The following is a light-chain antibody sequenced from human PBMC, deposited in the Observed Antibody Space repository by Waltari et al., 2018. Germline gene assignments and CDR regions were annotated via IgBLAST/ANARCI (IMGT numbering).Light chain of an antibody. Sequence: HLNQSPSVLSALVGDRLTITCRASQGISDVLAWYQQKPGKAPKLLICPASTLQSGIPSRFSGSGSGTEFTLTISSLQPEDFATYYCQQLNNYPRTFGQGTRLEIK. J-gene: IGKJ5*01. CDR3: QQLNNYPRT. V-gene: IGKV1-9*01. CDR1: QGISDV. CDR2: PAS.